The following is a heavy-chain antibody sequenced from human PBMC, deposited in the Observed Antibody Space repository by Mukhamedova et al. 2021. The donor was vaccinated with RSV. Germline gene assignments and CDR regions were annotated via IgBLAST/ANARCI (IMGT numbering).Heavy chain of an antibody. Sequence: APGQGLEWMGGIIPILGITNYAQKFQGRVTITADKSTSTAYMELSSLRSEDTAVYYCARDLRSVAIGYYYYYM. CDR3: ARDLRSVAIGYYYYYM. D-gene: IGHD4-17*01. CDR2: IIPILGIT. J-gene: IGHJ6*03. V-gene: IGHV1-69*10.